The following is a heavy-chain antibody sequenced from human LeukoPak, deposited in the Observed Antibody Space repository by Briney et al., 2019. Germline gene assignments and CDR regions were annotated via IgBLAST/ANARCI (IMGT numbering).Heavy chain of an antibody. Sequence: GGSLRLSCAASGFTFRNYRMSWVRQAPGKGLEWVANIKEDGSEKDYVDSVKGRFTISRDNAKNSLYLRMNSLRAEDTAIYYCAKDWTRWLQLYYFDYWGQGTLVTVSS. V-gene: IGHV3-7*01. CDR2: IKEDGSEK. D-gene: IGHD5-24*01. CDR3: AKDWTRWLQLYYFDY. J-gene: IGHJ4*02. CDR1: GFTFRNYR.